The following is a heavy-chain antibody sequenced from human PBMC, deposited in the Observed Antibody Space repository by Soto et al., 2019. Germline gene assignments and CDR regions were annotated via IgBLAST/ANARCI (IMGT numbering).Heavy chain of an antibody. CDR3: ARGLGGRWYHLDY. J-gene: IGHJ4*02. V-gene: IGHV1-3*01. CDR1: GYTFTSYA. D-gene: IGHD3-16*01. Sequence: VASVKVSCKASGYTFTSYAMHWVRQAPGQRLEWMGWINAGNGNTKYSQKFQGRVTITRDTSASTAYMELSSLRSEDTAVYYCARGLGGRWYHLDYWGPGTLVTVSS. CDR2: INAGNGNT.